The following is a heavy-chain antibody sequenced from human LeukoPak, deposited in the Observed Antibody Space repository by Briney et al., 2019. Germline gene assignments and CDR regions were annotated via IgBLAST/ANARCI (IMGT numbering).Heavy chain of an antibody. CDR3: ARVRSTMIVVDLGY. CDR1: GYTFTGYY. V-gene: IGHV1-2*02. CDR2: INPNSGGT. Sequence: ASVKVSCKASGYTFTGYYMHWVRQAPGQGLECMGWINPNSGGTNYAQKFQGRVTMTRDTSISTAYMALSRLRSDDTAVYYCARVRSTMIVVDLGYWGQGTLVTVSS. J-gene: IGHJ4*02. D-gene: IGHD3-22*01.